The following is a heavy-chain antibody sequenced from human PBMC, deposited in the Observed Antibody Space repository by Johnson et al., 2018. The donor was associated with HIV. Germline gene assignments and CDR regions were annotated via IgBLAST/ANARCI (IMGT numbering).Heavy chain of an antibody. V-gene: IGHV3-30*04. CDR1: GFTFSSYA. CDR3: AREAVTAFDI. CDR2: ISYDGSNK. Sequence: QVQLVESGGGVVQPGRSLRLSCAASGFTFSSYAMHWVRQAPGKGLEWVAVISYDGSNKYYADSVKGRFTISRDNSKTTLYLQMNSLRAEDTAVYYCAREAVTAFDIWGQGTMVTVSS. J-gene: IGHJ3*02. D-gene: IGHD2-21*02.